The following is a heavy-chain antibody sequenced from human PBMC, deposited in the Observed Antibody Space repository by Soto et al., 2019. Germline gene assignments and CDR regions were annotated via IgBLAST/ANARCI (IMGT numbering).Heavy chain of an antibody. J-gene: IGHJ4*02. V-gene: IGHV1-69*13. Sequence: SVKVSCKASGGTFSSYRINWVRQAPGQGLEWVGGIVPIYRTADYAQKFQGRVTITADESARTSSMELRSLKSQDTAVYYCVRDSGAKLSSSWGQGTLVTVSS. D-gene: IGHD6-13*01. CDR1: GGTFSSYR. CDR3: VRDSGAKLSSS. CDR2: IVPIYRTA.